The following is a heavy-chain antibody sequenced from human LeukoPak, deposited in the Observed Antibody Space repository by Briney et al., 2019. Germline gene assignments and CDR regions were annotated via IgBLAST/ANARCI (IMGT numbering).Heavy chain of an antibody. CDR2: ISSSSSYI. V-gene: IGHV3-21*01. J-gene: IGHJ4*02. D-gene: IGHD5-12*01. CDR1: GFTFSSYS. Sequence: GGSLRLSCAASGFTFSSYSMNWVRQAPGKGLEWVSSISSSSSYIYYADSVKGRFTISRDNAKNSLYLQMNSLRAEDTAVYYCVSGGWLRLRFDYWGQGTLVTVSS. CDR3: VSGGWLRLRFDY.